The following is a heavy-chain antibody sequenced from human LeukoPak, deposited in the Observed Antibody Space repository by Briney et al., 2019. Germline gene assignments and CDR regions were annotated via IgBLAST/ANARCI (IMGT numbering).Heavy chain of an antibody. V-gene: IGHV4-59*11. D-gene: IGHD1-26*01. CDR1: GASISSHY. CDR3: AEIEVGRFDP. Sequence: SETLSLTCTVTGASISSHYWCWIRQTPGTGLEWIGDIYDRGSTTYNPSLKSRVSISVGTSRNQFSLNLRSVTAADTAVYYCAEIEVGRFDPWGQGTLVTVSS. CDR2: IYDRGST. J-gene: IGHJ5*02.